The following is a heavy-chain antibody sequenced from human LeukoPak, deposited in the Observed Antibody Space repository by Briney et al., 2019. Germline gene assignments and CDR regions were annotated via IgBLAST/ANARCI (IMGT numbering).Heavy chain of an antibody. J-gene: IGHJ6*02. D-gene: IGHD5-24*01. V-gene: IGHV6-1*01. CDR3: ARWLHQQADMDV. Sequence: SQTLSLTCAISGDSVSSNSAAWNWIRQSPSRGLEWLGRTYYRSKRFNNYAISVKSRITIDPDTSKNQFSLQLNSVTPEDTAVYYCARWLHQQADMDVWGQGTTVTVSS. CDR2: TYYRSKRFN. CDR1: GDSVSSNSAA.